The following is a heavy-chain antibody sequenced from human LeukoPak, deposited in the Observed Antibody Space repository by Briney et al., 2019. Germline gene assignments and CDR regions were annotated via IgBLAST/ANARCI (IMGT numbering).Heavy chain of an antibody. D-gene: IGHD2-2*01. CDR1: GFTFSGYA. Sequence: GGSLRLSCAGSGFTFSGYAMSWARQAPGKGLEWVAAISAGGDDTFYADSVRGRFTIFRDNSKGTVFLQMNTLRVEDTAVYYCAKYCITTNCYPRYGMDVWGQGTTVTVSS. CDR2: ISAGGDDT. J-gene: IGHJ6*02. V-gene: IGHV3-23*01. CDR3: AKYCITTNCYPRYGMDV.